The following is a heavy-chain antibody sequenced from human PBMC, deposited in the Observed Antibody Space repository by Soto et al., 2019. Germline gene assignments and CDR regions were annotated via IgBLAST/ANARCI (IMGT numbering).Heavy chain of an antibody. CDR3: ASGRGYCSGGSCYSTHAFDI. D-gene: IGHD2-15*01. CDR2: IYYRGST. CDR1: GGSISSGGYY. V-gene: IGHV4-31*03. Sequence: SETLSLTCTVSGGSISSGGYYWSWIRQHPGKSLEWILYIYYRGSTYYNPSLKSGVTISVDTSKKQFSLNLSSVTAASTHVYYCASGRGYCSGGSCYSTHAFDIWGKGTRVT. J-gene: IGHJ3*02.